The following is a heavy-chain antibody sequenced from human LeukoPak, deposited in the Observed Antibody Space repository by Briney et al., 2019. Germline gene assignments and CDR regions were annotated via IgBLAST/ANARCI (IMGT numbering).Heavy chain of an antibody. CDR1: GGTFTSYT. CDR2: IILILGIA. V-gene: IGHV1-69*02. D-gene: IGHD5-18*01. CDR3: AKAQGYGFPIDY. J-gene: IGHJ4*02. Sequence: SGKLSCKASGGTFTSYTISWVRQRPGQGLELMGRIILILGIANSAHTFQGRVTITAHKSTSTAHMALSTLRSEDTAVYYCAKAQGYGFPIDYWGQGTLVTVSS.